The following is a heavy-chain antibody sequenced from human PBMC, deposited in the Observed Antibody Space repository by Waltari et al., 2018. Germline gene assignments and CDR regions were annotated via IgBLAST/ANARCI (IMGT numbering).Heavy chain of an antibody. V-gene: IGHV4-39*01. D-gene: IGHD3-10*01. CDR3: ARLVWFGAWIDN. J-gene: IGHJ4*02. CDR1: GDSIKTDTYY. Sequence: QVQLHESGPGMLRPSETLSLTCTVPGDSIKTDTYYLGWIRPSTGKGLECLWTIHSSGTTYVPACLEPRVTISVYTFNNRFSLNLRSATAADTAVYFCARLVWFGAWIDNWGQGSLVTVSS. CDR2: IHSSGTT.